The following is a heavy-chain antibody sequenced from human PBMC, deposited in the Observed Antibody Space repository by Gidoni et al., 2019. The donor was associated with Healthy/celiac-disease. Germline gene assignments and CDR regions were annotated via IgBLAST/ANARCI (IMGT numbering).Heavy chain of an antibody. J-gene: IGHJ3*02. D-gene: IGHD3-3*01. CDR3: AKGVDYDFWSGTDAFDI. CDR2: ISVSGGST. Sequence: EVQLLESGGGLVQPGGSLRLSCAASGFTFSSYAMSWVRQAPGKGLEGVSAISVSGGSTYYADSVKGRFTISRDNSKNTLYLQMNSLRAEDTAVYYCAKGVDYDFWSGTDAFDIWGQGTMVTVSS. V-gene: IGHV3-23*01. CDR1: GFTFSSYA.